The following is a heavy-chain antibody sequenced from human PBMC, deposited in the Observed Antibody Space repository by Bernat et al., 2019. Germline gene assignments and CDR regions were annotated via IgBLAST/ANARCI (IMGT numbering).Heavy chain of an antibody. CDR2: SGNKDKTFTT. CDR3: ARASSYSGTYETRNYFDS. J-gene: IGHJ4*02. V-gene: IGHV3-72*01. Sequence: EVQLVESGGGLVQPGGSLRLSCAASGFTFSDHYMDWVRQAPGKGLEWVGRSGNKDKTFTTEYAASVTGRFTISGDESKNSLYLQMNSLKTEDTAVYYCARASSYSGTYETRNYFDSWGQGTLVTVSS. D-gene: IGHD1-26*01. CDR1: GFTFSDHY.